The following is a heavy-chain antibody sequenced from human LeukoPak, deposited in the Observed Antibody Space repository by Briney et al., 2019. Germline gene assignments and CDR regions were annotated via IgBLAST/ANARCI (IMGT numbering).Heavy chain of an antibody. V-gene: IGHV1-2*02. J-gene: IGHJ6*03. Sequence: GASVTVSCKASGYTFTDYYMHWVRQAPGQGLEWMGWINPKSRATNYAQNFQGRVTLTRDTSISTAYMELSSLRSDDTAVYYCARGVETAVMPYYYYYMDVWGIGTTVTVSS. CDR3: ARGVETAVMPYYYYYMDV. CDR1: GYTFTDYY. D-gene: IGHD5-18*01. CDR2: INPKSRAT.